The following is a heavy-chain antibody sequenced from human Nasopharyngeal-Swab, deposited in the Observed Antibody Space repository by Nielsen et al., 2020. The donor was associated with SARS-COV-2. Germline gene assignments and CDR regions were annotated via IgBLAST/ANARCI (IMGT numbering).Heavy chain of an antibody. D-gene: IGHD5-24*01. CDR2: IYYSGST. J-gene: IGHJ6*02. Sequence: SETLSLTCTVSGGSVSSGSYYWSWIRQPAGKGLEWIGYIYYSGSTNYNPSVKSRVTISVDTSKNQFSLKLSSVTAADTAVYYCARVSWDGYYYYYGLDVWGQGTTVTVSS. CDR3: ARVSWDGYYYYYGLDV. V-gene: IGHV4-61*01. CDR1: GGSVSSGSYY.